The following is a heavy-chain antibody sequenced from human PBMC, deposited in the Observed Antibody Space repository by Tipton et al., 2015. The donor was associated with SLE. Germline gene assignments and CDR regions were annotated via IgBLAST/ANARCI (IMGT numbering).Heavy chain of an antibody. J-gene: IGHJ4*02. D-gene: IGHD2-8*01. CDR1: GDSVSAGYY. CDR2: IYHDGST. CDR3: ARHRGYFTVSDYIDY. Sequence: TLSLTCTVSGDSVSAGYYWSWIRQPPGKGLEWIANIYHDGSTYYNPSLKSRVTISVDTSKNQFSLKLTSVTAADTAVFYCARHRGYFTVSDYIDYWGQGTLVTVSS. V-gene: IGHV4-38-2*02.